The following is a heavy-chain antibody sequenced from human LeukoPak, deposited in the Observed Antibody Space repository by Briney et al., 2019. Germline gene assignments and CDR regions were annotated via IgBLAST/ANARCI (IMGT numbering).Heavy chain of an antibody. CDR2: IYPGDFDT. Sequence: GESLKISCKGSGYSFTSYWIAWVRQMPGEGLEWMGIIYPGDFDTRYSPSFQGQVTIAADKSITTAFLQWSSLKASDTAMYYCASFGTTYYYDSSGYSPYFDYWGQGTLVTVSS. J-gene: IGHJ4*02. CDR3: ASFGTTYYYDSSGYSPYFDY. D-gene: IGHD3-22*01. V-gene: IGHV5-51*01. CDR1: GYSFTSYW.